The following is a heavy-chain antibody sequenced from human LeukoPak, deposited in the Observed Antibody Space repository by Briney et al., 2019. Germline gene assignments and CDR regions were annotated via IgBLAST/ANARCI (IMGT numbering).Heavy chain of an antibody. Sequence: GGSLRLSCAASGFTFSSYAINWVRQAPGKGLEWVSGISASADGSYYALSVKGRFTISRDNSKHTLFLQMNSLRAEDTAVYYCAKATDDYSRRGIDYWGQGTLVTISS. CDR2: ISASADGS. CDR3: AKATDDYSRRGIDY. D-gene: IGHD4-11*01. V-gene: IGHV3-23*01. J-gene: IGHJ4*02. CDR1: GFTFSSYA.